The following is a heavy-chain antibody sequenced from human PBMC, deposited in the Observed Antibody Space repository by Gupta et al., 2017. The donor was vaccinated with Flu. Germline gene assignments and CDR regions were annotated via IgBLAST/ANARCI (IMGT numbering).Heavy chain of an antibody. J-gene: IGHJ4*02. CDR1: GGSISNDY. D-gene: IGHD6-19*01. CDR3: VRKRSSGWHFDY. CDR2: ISYSGNT. Sequence: QVQLQESGPGLVKPSETLSLTCTVSGGSISNDYWSWIRQPPGKGLEWIGYISYSGNTNYNPSLKSRVTISVDTSKNQFSLKLSSVTAADTAVYYCVRKRSSGWHFDYWGQGTLVTVSS. V-gene: IGHV4-59*01.